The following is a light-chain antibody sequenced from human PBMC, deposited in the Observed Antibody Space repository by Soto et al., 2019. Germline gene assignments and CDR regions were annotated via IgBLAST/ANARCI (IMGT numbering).Light chain of an antibody. Sequence: EIVMTQSPATLSVSPGERATLSCRASQSVSSNLAWYQQKPGQAPRLLIYGASTRATGIPARFSGSGSGTKFNITISSLKSEDFAVYYCQQYNNWPPWTFGQGTKVEIK. CDR3: QQYNNWPPWT. V-gene: IGKV3-15*01. CDR1: QSVSSN. CDR2: GAS. J-gene: IGKJ1*01.